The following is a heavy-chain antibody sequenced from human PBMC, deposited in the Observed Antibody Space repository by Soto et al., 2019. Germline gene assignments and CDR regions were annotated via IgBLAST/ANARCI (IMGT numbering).Heavy chain of an antibody. V-gene: IGHV1-69*01. Sequence: QVQLVQSGAEVKKPGSSVRVSCKSSGGVFSSFGLSWVRQAPGQGLEWIGGIIPIFGSANYAQKFKGRVTITADDSTSTVYMELSSLRSEDTALYYCARGRGNSAVITTFDYWGQGTLVTDCS. CDR2: IIPIFGSA. CDR3: ARGRGNSAVITTFDY. D-gene: IGHD3-16*01. J-gene: IGHJ4*02. CDR1: GGVFSSFG.